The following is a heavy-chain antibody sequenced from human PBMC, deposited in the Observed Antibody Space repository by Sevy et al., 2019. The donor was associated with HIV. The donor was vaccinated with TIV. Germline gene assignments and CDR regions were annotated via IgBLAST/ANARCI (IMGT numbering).Heavy chain of an antibody. CDR2: INYSGIT. Sequence: SETLSLTCTVSGASISSSGYYWGWIRQPPGKGLEWIASINYSGITLYNPSLRSRVTISADTSKNQFSLRLSSVTAADSSIYFCVGPKLRYTNVRHYLDYWGQGTVVTVSS. V-gene: IGHV4-39*01. CDR1: GASISSSGYY. J-gene: IGHJ4*02. CDR3: VGPKLRYTNVRHYLDY. D-gene: IGHD3-9*01.